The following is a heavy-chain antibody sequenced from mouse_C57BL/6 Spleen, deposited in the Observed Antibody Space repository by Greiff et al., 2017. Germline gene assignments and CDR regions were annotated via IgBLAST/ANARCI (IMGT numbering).Heavy chain of an antibody. CDR2: IDPSDSYT. J-gene: IGHJ2*01. CDR3: ARKLGYYLDY. CDR1: GYTFTSYW. V-gene: IGHV1-50*01. D-gene: IGHD4-1*01. Sequence: QVQLQQPGAELVKPGASVKLSCKASGYTFTSYWMQWVKQRPGQGLEWIGEIDPSDSYTNYNQKFKGKATLTVDTSSSTAYMQLSSLTSEDSAVYYCARKLGYYLDYWGQGTTLTVSS.